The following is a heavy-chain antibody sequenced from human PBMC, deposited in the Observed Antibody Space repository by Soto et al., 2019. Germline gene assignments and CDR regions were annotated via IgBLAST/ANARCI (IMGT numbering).Heavy chain of an antibody. D-gene: IGHD3-3*01. Sequence: SLRLSCAASGFTFSSYWMHWVRQAPGKGLVWVSRINSDGSSTSYADSVKGRFTISRDNAKNTLYLQMNSLRAEDTAVYYCAREGYDFWSGYYTTDFDYWGQGTLVTVSS. CDR2: INSDGSST. V-gene: IGHV3-74*01. CDR3: AREGYDFWSGYYTTDFDY. CDR1: GFTFSSYW. J-gene: IGHJ4*02.